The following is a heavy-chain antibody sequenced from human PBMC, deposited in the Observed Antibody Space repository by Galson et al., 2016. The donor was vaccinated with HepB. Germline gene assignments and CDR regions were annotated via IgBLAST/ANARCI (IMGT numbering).Heavy chain of an antibody. V-gene: IGHV4-31*03. D-gene: IGHD6-6*01. CDR2: VYYSGST. CDR1: GGPINSGNYF. J-gene: IGHJ3*02. CDR3: ARAPPGARREEAFDI. Sequence: TLSLTCTVSGGPINSGNYFWTRIRQLPGKGLEWVGYVYYSGSTYYNPSLKSRVSISVDTPKNQFSLELSSVTAAATAVYYCARAPPGARREEAFDIWGQGTMVIVSS.